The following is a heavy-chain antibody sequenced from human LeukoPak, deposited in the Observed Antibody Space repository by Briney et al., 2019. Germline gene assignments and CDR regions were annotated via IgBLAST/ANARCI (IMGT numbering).Heavy chain of an antibody. CDR1: GYSFINYW. J-gene: IGHJ4*02. CDR3: ATRHNWNYGIDY. CDR2: FDPSDSYP. Sequence: GESLKISCKGSGYSFINYWISWVRQMPGKGLEWMGRFDPSDSYPKYSPSFQGHVTISANKSISTAYLQWSSLKASDTAIYYCATRHNWNYGIDYWGQGTLVTVSS. D-gene: IGHD1-7*01. V-gene: IGHV5-10-1*01.